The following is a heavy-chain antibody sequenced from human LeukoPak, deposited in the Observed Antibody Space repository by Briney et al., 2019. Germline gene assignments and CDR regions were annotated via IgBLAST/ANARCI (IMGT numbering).Heavy chain of an antibody. CDR2: IYTSGST. Sequence: SETLSLTCTVSGGSISSYYWSWIRQPPGKGLEWIGYIYTSGSTNYKPSLKSRVTISVDTSKNQFSLKLSSVTAADTAVYYCARLSSHGSLDYWGQGTLVTVSS. J-gene: IGHJ4*02. CDR3: ARLSSHGSLDY. CDR1: GGSISSYY. D-gene: IGHD2-15*01. V-gene: IGHV4-4*09.